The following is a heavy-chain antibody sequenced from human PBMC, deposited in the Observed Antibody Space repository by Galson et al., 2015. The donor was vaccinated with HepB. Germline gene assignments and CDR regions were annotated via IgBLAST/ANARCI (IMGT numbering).Heavy chain of an antibody. CDR3: SAGWEPLLANFDY. J-gene: IGHJ4*02. D-gene: IGHD1-26*01. V-gene: IGHV3-15*01. CDR2: TKSKTDGGTT. CDR1: GFTFSNAW. Sequence: SLSLSCAASGFTFSNAWMSWVRQAPGKGLEWVGRTKSKTDGGTTDYAAPVKGRSTISRDDSKNTLYLQMNSLKTEDTAVYYCSAGWEPLLANFDYLGPGTLFTVSS.